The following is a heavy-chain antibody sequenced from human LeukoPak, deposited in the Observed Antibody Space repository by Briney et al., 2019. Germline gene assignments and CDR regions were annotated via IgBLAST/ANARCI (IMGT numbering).Heavy chain of an antibody. J-gene: IGHJ4*02. CDR2: IPYSGGSA. V-gene: IGHV3-48*03. Sequence: PGGSLRLSCAASGFRFSNYEMNWVRQAPGKGLEWVSYIPYSGGSARYADSVQGRFTISRDNAKNSLYLQMNNLRAEDTAVYYCAREREGCGGDCLDYWGQGTLVTVSS. CDR1: GFRFSNYE. D-gene: IGHD2-21*02. CDR3: AREREGCGGDCLDY.